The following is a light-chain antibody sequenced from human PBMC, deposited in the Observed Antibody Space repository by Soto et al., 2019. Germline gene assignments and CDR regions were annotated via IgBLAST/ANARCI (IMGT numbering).Light chain of an antibody. Sequence: QSALTQPASVSGSPGQSITISCTGSSSDVGGYHYVSWYQQHPGKAPKVMIYEVSNRPSGVSNRFSGSKSGNTASLTISGLQAEDEADYYCSSSTGSSTLVFGGGTKLTVL. CDR3: SSSTGSSTLV. CDR1: SSDVGGYHY. V-gene: IGLV2-14*01. CDR2: EVS. J-gene: IGLJ3*02.